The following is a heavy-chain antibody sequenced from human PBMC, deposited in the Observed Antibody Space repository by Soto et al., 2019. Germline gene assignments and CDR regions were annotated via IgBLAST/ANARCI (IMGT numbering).Heavy chain of an antibody. J-gene: IGHJ6*02. V-gene: IGHV2-70*11. CDR2: IDWGDDK. Sequence: GPTLVNPTQTLTLTWTFSGFSLSTSGMCVSWIRQPPGKALEWLARIDWGDDKYYSTSLKTRLTISKDTSKNQVVLTMTNMDPVDTATYSCARTPGGYDILTGYYYYYGMDVWGQGTTVTVSS. CDR3: ARTPGGYDILTGYYYYYGMDV. CDR1: GFSLSTSGMC. D-gene: IGHD3-9*01.